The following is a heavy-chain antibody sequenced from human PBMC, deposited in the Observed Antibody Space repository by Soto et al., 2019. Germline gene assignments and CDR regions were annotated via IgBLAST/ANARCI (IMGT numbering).Heavy chain of an antibody. D-gene: IGHD3-10*01. J-gene: IGHJ6*02. CDR2: ISYDGSNK. V-gene: IGHV3-30*18. CDR3: AKDGGITMVRGVTHYYYGMDV. CDR1: GFTFSSYG. Sequence: SLRLSCAASGFTFSSYGMHWVRQAPGKGLEWVAVISYDGSNKYYADSVKGRFTISRDNSKNTLYPQMNSLRAEDTAVHYCAKDGGITMVRGVTHYYYGMDVWGQGTTVTVS.